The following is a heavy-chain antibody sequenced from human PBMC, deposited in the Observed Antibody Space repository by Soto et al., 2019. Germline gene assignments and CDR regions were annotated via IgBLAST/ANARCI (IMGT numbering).Heavy chain of an antibody. D-gene: IGHD2-21*01. J-gene: IGHJ4*02. CDR2: IRSKLSGGTT. CDR1: GFTFGDYV. Sequence: GGSLRLSCTVSGFTFGDYVMSWFRQAPGKGLEWVGFIRSKLSGGTTEYSASVKARFTISRDDSKDTLYLQMNSLKTEDTAVYYCTTDSTQTFCDGGPCYSLQTKIHDSWGQGTLVTVSS. V-gene: IGHV3-49*01. CDR3: TTDSTQTFCDGGPCYSLQTKIHDS.